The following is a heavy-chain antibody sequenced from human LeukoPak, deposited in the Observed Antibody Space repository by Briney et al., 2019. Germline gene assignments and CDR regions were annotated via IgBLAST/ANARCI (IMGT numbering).Heavy chain of an antibody. V-gene: IGHV4-39*01. Sequence: KPSETLSLTCTVSGGSISSNNYYWGWIRQAPGKGLEWIGNIYYSGSTYYNPSLKSRVTISVDTSRNQFSLKLTSVTAADTAVYYCARVSVPAATFGIDYFDSWGQGTLVTVSS. CDR3: ARVSVPAATFGIDYFDS. CDR1: GGSISSNNYY. D-gene: IGHD2-2*01. J-gene: IGHJ4*02. CDR2: IYYSGST.